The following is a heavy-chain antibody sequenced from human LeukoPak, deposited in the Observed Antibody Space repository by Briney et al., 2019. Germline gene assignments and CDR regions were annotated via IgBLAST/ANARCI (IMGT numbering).Heavy chain of an antibody. Sequence: SETLSLTCAVYGGSFSGYYWSWIRQPPGKGLEWIGEINHSGSTNYNPSLKSRVTISVDTSKNQFSLKLSSVTAADTAVYYCARRAYYYDSSGYYYPGYPFDIWGQGTMVTVSS. J-gene: IGHJ3*02. CDR1: GGSFSGYY. CDR3: ARRAYYYDSSGYYYPGYPFDI. V-gene: IGHV4-34*01. CDR2: INHSGST. D-gene: IGHD3-22*01.